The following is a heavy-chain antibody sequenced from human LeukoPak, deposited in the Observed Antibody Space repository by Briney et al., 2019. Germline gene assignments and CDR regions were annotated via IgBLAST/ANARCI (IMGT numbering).Heavy chain of an antibody. CDR1: GFIFSTYG. CDR2: ISYDGTNK. V-gene: IGHV3-30*03. D-gene: IGHD3-10*01. J-gene: IGHJ5*02. Sequence: PGGSLRLSCAASGFIFSTYGMHWVRQAPGKGLEWVAVISYDGTNKYYADSVRGRFTISRDNSKNTLYLQMNSLRAEDTAVYYCAREAESPLYLGITMVRGVTFDPWGQGTLVTVSS. CDR3: AREAESPLYLGITMVRGVTFDP.